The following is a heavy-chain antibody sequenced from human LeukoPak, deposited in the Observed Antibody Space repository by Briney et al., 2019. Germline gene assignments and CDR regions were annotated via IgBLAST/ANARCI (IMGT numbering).Heavy chain of an antibody. J-gene: IGHJ4*02. CDR3: AVFKAAAGLDY. CDR2: ISYDGSNK. Sequence: GRSLRLSCAAYGFTFSSYAMHWVRQAPGKGLEWVAVISYDGSNKYYADSVKGRFTISRDNSKNTLYLQMNSLRAEDTAVYYCAVFKAAAGLDYWGQGTLVTVSS. V-gene: IGHV3-30*04. D-gene: IGHD6-13*01. CDR1: GFTFSSYA.